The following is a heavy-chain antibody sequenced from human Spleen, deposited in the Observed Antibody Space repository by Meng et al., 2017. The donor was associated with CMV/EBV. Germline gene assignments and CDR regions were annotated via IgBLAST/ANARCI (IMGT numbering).Heavy chain of an antibody. J-gene: IGHJ4*02. Sequence: SETLSLTCTVSGGSFSRGDFYWSWIRQSPGKGLEWIGYIYYSGGTYYNPSFKSRVTISVDTSKNQFSLKLNSVTAADTAVYYCARETMILVVDYWGQGTLVTVSS. V-gene: IGHV4-30-4*08. CDR2: IYYSGGT. CDR1: GGSFSRGDFY. CDR3: ARETMILVVDY. D-gene: IGHD3-22*01.